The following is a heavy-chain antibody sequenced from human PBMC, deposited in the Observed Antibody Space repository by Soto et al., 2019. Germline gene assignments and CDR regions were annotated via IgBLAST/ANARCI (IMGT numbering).Heavy chain of an antibody. CDR1: GFTVSNNY. CDR3: ATYTSLDY. Sequence: EVQLVETGGGLIQPGGSLRLSCAASGFTVSNNYMSWVRQAPGKGLEWVSLIYSGGSTFYADSVKGRFTISRDNSKNTLFLQMNSLRAEDTAVYFCATYTSLDYWRQGTLVTVSS. J-gene: IGHJ4*02. V-gene: IGHV3-53*02. D-gene: IGHD2-2*02. CDR2: IYSGGST.